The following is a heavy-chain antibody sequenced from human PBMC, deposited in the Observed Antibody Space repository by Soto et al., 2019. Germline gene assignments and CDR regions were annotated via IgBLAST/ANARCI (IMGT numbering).Heavy chain of an antibody. Sequence: GGSLRLSCAASGFTFSSYSMNWVRQAPGKGLEWVSYISSSSRTIYYADSVKGRFTISRDNAKNSLYLQMNSLRDEDTAVYYCARDPTDYGDYEYYFDYWGQGTVVTVSS. CDR1: GFTFSSYS. CDR3: ARDPTDYGDYEYYFDY. CDR2: ISSSSRTI. J-gene: IGHJ4*02. D-gene: IGHD4-17*01. V-gene: IGHV3-48*02.